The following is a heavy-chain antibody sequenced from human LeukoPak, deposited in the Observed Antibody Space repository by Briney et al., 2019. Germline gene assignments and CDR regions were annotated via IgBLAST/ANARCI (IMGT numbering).Heavy chain of an antibody. CDR3: ARDTHYYYDSSGYLLL. Sequence: GGSLRLSCAASGFTFSSYAMHWVRQAPGKGLKWVAVISYDGSNKYYADSVKGRCTISRDNSKNTLYLQMNSLRAEDTAVYYCARDTHYYYDSSGYLLLWGQGTLVTVSS. CDR1: GFTFSSYA. CDR2: ISYDGSNK. D-gene: IGHD3-22*01. V-gene: IGHV3-30*04. J-gene: IGHJ4*02.